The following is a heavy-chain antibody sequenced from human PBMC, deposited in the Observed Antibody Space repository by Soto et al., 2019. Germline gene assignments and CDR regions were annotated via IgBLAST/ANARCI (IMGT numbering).Heavy chain of an antibody. V-gene: IGHV1-2*02. Sequence: ASVKVSCKASGYTFGGFYMHWVRQAPGQGLEWMGWINPNSGGTKSAEKFQGRVTMTRDTSISTAYMELSRLTSDDTAVYYCASAAVTGTAGLDFWGQGTQVTVSS. J-gene: IGHJ4*02. CDR2: INPNSGGT. D-gene: IGHD6-19*01. CDR3: ASAAVTGTAGLDF. CDR1: GYTFGGFY.